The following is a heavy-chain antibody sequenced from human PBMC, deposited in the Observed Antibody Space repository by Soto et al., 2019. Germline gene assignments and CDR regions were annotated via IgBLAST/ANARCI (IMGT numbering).Heavy chain of an antibody. J-gene: IGHJ4*02. CDR2: IYYSGST. D-gene: IGHD1-26*01. Sequence: SETLSLTCTVSGGSISSSSYYWGWIRQPPGKGLEWLGSIYYSGSTYYNPSLKSRVTISVDTSKNQFSLKLSPVTAADTAVCYCARQIVGATTDFDYWGQGTLVTVSS. CDR1: GGSISSSSYY. CDR3: ARQIVGATTDFDY. V-gene: IGHV4-39*01.